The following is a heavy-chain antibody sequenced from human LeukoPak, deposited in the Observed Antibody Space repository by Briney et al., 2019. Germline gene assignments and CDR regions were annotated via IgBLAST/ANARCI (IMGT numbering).Heavy chain of an antibody. V-gene: IGHV3-23*01. Sequence: PGGSLRLSCVASGFTFSSYAMSWVRQAPGKGLEWVSVVSGGGHNTYYADSVKDRFTMSRDNSKRTVYLQMNSLRAEDTAVYYCAKDRSSWYYPFDSWGQGTLVTVSS. CDR3: AKDRSSWYYPFDS. J-gene: IGHJ4*02. CDR1: GFTFSSYA. D-gene: IGHD3-3*01. CDR2: VSGGGHNT.